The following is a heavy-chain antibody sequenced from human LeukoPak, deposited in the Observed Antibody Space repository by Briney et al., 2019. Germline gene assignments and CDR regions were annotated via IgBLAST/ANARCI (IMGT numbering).Heavy chain of an antibody. CDR1: GGSISSYY. Sequence: SETLSLTCAVSGGSISSYYWSWIRQPPGKGLEWIAYIYSSGNTNYNPSFKSRFTISVDTSKNQFSLKLTSVAAADTAIYYCARQPSGTAAFDIWGQGTMVIVSS. J-gene: IGHJ3*02. CDR3: ARQPSGTAAFDI. V-gene: IGHV4-59*08. D-gene: IGHD1/OR15-1a*01. CDR2: IYSSGNT.